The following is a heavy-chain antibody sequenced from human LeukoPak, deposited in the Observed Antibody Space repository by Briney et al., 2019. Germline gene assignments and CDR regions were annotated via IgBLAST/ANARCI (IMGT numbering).Heavy chain of an antibody. V-gene: IGHV1-69*05. Sequence: GASVKVSCKASGGTFSSYAISWVRQAPGQGLEWMGGIIPIFGTANYAQKFQGRVTITTDESTSTAYMELSSLRSEDTAVYYCARDVGTYSSSSWDYYYYYMDVWGKGTTVTVSS. CDR2: IIPIFGTA. J-gene: IGHJ6*03. CDR3: ARDVGTYSSSSWDYYYYYMDV. CDR1: GGTFSSYA. D-gene: IGHD6-6*01.